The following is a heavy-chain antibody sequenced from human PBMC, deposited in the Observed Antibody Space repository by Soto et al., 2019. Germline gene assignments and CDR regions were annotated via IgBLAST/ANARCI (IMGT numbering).Heavy chain of an antibody. CDR3: ARDQGIAAAGTGNDY. Sequence: GSLRLSCXASGFTFSSYSMNWVRQAPGKGLEWVSSISSSSSYIYYADSVKGRFTISRDNAKNSLYLQMNSLRTEDTAVYYCARDQGIAAAGTGNDYWGQGTLVTVSS. D-gene: IGHD6-13*01. V-gene: IGHV3-21*01. CDR2: ISSSSSYI. CDR1: GFTFSSYS. J-gene: IGHJ4*02.